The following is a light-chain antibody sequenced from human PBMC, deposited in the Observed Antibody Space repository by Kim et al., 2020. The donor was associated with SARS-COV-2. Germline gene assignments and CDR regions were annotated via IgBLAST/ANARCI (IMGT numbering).Light chain of an antibody. V-gene: IGKV1-5*03. CDR1: QSIDIW. CDR2: KAS. CDR3: QQYSNEFPT. J-gene: IGKJ2*01. Sequence: SASVGDRVTITCRASQSIDIWLAWYQQKPNEGPTPLIYKASSLERGVPSRFSGSGSGTDFALTINSLQPEDFAIYYCQQYSNEFPTFGQGTKLEIK.